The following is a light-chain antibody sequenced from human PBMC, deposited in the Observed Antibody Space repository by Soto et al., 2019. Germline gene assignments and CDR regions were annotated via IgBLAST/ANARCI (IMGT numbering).Light chain of an antibody. V-gene: IGLV2-23*02. J-gene: IGLJ2*01. CDR2: EVS. Sequence: LTQPASVSGSPGQSITISCTGTSSDVGSYNLVSWYQQHPGKAPKLMIYEVSKRPSGVSNRFSGSKSGNTASLTISGLQTEDEADYYCCSYAGSTTYVVFGGGTKVTVL. CDR3: CSYAGSTTYVV. CDR1: SSDVGSYNL.